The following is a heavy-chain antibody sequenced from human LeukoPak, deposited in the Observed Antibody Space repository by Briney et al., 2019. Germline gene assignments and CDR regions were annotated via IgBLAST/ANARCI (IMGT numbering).Heavy chain of an antibody. CDR3: AREEVRFLEWLAYFDY. CDR1: GYSISSGYY. D-gene: IGHD3-3*01. J-gene: IGHJ4*02. V-gene: IGHV4-38-2*02. CDR2: IYHSGST. Sequence: PSETLPLTCTVSGYSISSGYYWGWIRQPPGKGLEWIGSIYHSGSTYYNPSLRSRVTISVDTSKNQFSLKLSSVTAADTAVYYCAREEVRFLEWLAYFDYWGQGTLVTVSS.